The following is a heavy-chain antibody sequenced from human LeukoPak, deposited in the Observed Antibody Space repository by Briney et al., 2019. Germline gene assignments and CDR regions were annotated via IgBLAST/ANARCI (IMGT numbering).Heavy chain of an antibody. CDR3: ARDPLRIVVVVAATNYYGMDV. CDR2: ISAYNGNT. J-gene: IGHJ6*02. D-gene: IGHD2-15*01. V-gene: IGHV1-18*01. Sequence: ASVKVSCKASGYTFTSHGISWVRQAPGQGLEWVGWISAYNGNTNYAQKLQGRVTMTTDTSTSTAYMELRSLRSDDTAVYYCARDPLRIVVVVAATNYYGMDVWGQGTTVTVSS. CDR1: GYTFTSHG.